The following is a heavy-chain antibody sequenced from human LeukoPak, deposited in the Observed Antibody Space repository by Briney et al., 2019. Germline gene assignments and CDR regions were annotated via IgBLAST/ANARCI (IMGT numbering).Heavy chain of an antibody. CDR2: FDPEDGET. V-gene: IGHV1-24*01. Sequence: ASVKVSCKVSGYTLTELSMHWVRQAPGKGLEWMGGFDPEDGETIYAQKFQGRVTMTEDTSTDTAYMELSSLRSEDTAVYYCATQAYCGGDCHYYFDYWGQGTLVTVSS. CDR3: ATQAYCGGDCHYYFDY. J-gene: IGHJ4*02. CDR1: GYTLTELS. D-gene: IGHD2-21*01.